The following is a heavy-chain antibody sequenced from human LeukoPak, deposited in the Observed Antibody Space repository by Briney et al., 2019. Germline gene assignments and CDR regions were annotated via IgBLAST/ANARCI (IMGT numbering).Heavy chain of an antibody. CDR1: GFTFSSYS. D-gene: IGHD5-18*01. J-gene: IGHJ6*03. Sequence: GGSLRLSCAASGFTFSSYSMNWVRQAPGKGLEWVSVISGSGGSTYYADSVRGRFTISRDNSKNTLYLQMNSLRAEDTAVYYCAKDQYRYGYIYYYMDVWGKGTTVTVSS. V-gene: IGHV3-23*01. CDR2: ISGSGGST. CDR3: AKDQYRYGYIYYYMDV.